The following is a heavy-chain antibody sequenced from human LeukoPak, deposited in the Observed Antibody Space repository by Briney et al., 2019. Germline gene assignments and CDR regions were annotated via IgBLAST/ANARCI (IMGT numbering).Heavy chain of an antibody. V-gene: IGHV3-21*01. CDR1: GFTFSSYS. J-gene: IGHJ4*02. CDR2: ISSSSSYI. CDR3: ARVKFGGTYYYDSSGYFDY. Sequence: GGSLRLSCAASGFTFSSYSMNWVRQAPGKGLEWVSSISSSSSYIYYADSVKGRFTISRDNARNSLYLQMNSLRAEDTAVYYCARVKFGGTYYYDSSGYFDYWGQGTLVTVSS. D-gene: IGHD3-22*01.